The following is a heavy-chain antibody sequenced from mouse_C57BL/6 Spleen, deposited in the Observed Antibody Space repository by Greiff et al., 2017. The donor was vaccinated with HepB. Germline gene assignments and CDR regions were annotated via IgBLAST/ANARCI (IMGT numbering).Heavy chain of an antibody. D-gene: IGHD4-1*01. CDR1: GYTFTSYW. J-gene: IGHJ4*01. CDR2: IHPNSGST. V-gene: IGHV1-64*01. Sequence: VQLQQSGAELVKPGASVKLSCKASGYTFTSYWMHWVKQRPGQGLEWIGMIHPNSGSTNYNEKFKSKATLTVDKSSSTAYMQLSSLTSEDSAVYYCARSPNWEDAMDYWGQGTSVTVSS. CDR3: ARSPNWEDAMDY.